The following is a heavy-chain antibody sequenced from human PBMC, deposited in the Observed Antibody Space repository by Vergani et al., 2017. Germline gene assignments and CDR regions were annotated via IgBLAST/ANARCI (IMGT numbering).Heavy chain of an antibody. Sequence: EVQLLESGGGLVQPGGSLRLSCAASGFTFSSYAMSWVRHAPGKGLEWVSAISGSGGSTYYADSVKGRFTISRDNSKNTLYLQMNSLRAEDTAVYYCAKDSIVVVITLTLDYWGQGTLVTVSS. CDR3: AKDSIVVVITLTLDY. J-gene: IGHJ4*02. V-gene: IGHV3-23*01. CDR1: GFTFSSYA. CDR2: ISGSGGST. D-gene: IGHD3-22*01.